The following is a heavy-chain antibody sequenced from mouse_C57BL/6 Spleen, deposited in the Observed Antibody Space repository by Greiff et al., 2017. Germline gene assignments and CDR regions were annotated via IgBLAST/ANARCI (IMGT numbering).Heavy chain of an antibody. CDR2: ISYDGSN. J-gene: IGHJ1*03. D-gene: IGHD1-1*01. Sequence: DVQLQESGPGLVKPSQSLSLTCSVTGYSITSGYYWNWIRQFPGNKLEWMGYISYDGSNNYNPSLKNRISITRDTSKNQFFLKLNSVTTEDTATYYCARNYYGSSYGWYFDVWGTGTTVTVSS. CDR3: ARNYYGSSYGWYFDV. V-gene: IGHV3-6*01. CDR1: GYSITSGYY.